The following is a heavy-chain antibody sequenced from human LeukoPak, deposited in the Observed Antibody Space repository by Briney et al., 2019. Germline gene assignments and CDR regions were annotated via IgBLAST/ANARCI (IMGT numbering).Heavy chain of an antibody. V-gene: IGHV3-21*01. D-gene: IGHD4-23*01. Sequence: PGGSLRLSCAASGITFSSYSMNWVRQAPGKGLEWVSSISSSSSYIYYADSVKGRFTISRDNAKNSLYLQMNSLRAEDTAVYYCAREDYGGNSGWDYWGQGTLVTVSS. CDR2: ISSSSSYI. CDR3: AREDYGGNSGWDY. J-gene: IGHJ4*02. CDR1: GITFSSYS.